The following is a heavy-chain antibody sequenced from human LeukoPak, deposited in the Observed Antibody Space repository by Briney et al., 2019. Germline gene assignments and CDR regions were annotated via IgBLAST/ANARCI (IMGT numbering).Heavy chain of an antibody. J-gene: IGHJ6*03. CDR2: INWNGGST. CDR1: GFTFDDYG. D-gene: IGHD1-26*01. Sequence: GGSQRLSCAASGFTFDDYGMSWVRQAPGKGLEWVSGINWNGGSTGYADSVKGRFTISRDNAKNSLYLQMNSLRAEDTALYYCARNRPDSWVGATIDYYYYYYMDVWGKGTTVTVSS. V-gene: IGHV3-20*04. CDR3: ARNRPDSWVGATIDYYYYYYMDV.